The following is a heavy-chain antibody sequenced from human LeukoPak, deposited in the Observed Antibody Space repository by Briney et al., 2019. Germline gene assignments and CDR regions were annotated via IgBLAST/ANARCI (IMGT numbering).Heavy chain of an antibody. CDR3: TRVHSSSWAFDY. J-gene: IGHJ4*02. D-gene: IGHD6-13*01. V-gene: IGHV3-7*01. CDR2: IKQDGSEK. Sequence: GGSLRLSCAASGFTFSSYWMSWVRQAPGKGLEWVANIKQDGSEKYYVDSVKGRFTISRDNAKNSLYLQMNNLRAEDTAVYFCTRVHSSSWAFDYWGQGTLVTVSS. CDR1: GFTFSSYW.